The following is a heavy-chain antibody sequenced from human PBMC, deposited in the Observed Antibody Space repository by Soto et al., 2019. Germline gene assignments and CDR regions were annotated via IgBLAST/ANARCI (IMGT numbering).Heavy chain of an antibody. CDR1: GFSLSTSGVG. V-gene: IGHV2-5*02. CDR2: IYWDVDK. CDR3: AHQTPPYSSSYEYYFDY. J-gene: IGHJ4*02. D-gene: IGHD6-6*01. Sequence: QITLKESGPTLVKPTQTLTLTCTFSGFSLSTSGVGVGWIRQPPGKALEWLALIYWDVDKRYSPSLKSRLTITKDTSKNQVVLTMTNMDPVDTATYYCAHQTPPYSSSYEYYFDYWGQGTLVTVSS.